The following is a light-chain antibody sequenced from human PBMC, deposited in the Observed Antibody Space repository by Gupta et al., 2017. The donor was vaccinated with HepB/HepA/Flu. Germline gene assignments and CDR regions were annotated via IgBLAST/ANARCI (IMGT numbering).Light chain of an antibody. CDR1: NIGSKS. J-gene: IGLJ1*01. CDR2: DDR. Sequence: SYVLTQAPSVSVAPGKTATITCGKNNIGSKSVHWYQQKPGQAPVLVVYDDRDRPSGIPERFSGSNSGNTATLTINRVEAGDEADYYCQVWDGSSDHYVFGSGTKVTVL. CDR3: QVWDGSSDHYV. V-gene: IGLV3-21*03.